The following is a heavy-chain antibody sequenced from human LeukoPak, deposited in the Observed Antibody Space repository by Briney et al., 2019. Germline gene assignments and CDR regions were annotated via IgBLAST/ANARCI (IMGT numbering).Heavy chain of an antibody. CDR3: ARDPYYYDSSGPGS. CDR1: GGSISSYY. J-gene: IGHJ4*02. D-gene: IGHD3-22*01. Sequence: PSETLSLTCTVSGGSISSYYWSWIRQPPGKGLEWIGYIYYSGSTNYNPSLKSRVTISVDTFKNQFSLKLSSVTAADTAVYYCARDPYYYDSSGPGSWGQGTLVTVSS. V-gene: IGHV4-59*12. CDR2: IYYSGST.